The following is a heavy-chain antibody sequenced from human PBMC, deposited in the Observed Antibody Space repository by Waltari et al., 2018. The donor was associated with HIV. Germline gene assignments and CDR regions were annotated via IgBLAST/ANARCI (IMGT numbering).Heavy chain of an antibody. V-gene: IGHV3-30*01. J-gene: IGHJ4*02. CDR2: ISRDGSSK. Sequence: QVQLVESGGGLVQPGGSLRLSCAASGFIFRDFAIHWVRQAPGKGLEWVAVISRDGSSKYYADSVQDRFTISRDNSKNSLHLHMNSLRPKDTAVYYCAREGIVAAPFDFWGLGTLVTVSS. CDR3: AREGIVAAPFDF. D-gene: IGHD2-15*01. CDR1: GFIFRDFA.